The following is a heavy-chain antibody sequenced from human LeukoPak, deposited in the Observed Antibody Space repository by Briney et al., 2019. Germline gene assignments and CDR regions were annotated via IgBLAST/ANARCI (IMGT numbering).Heavy chain of an antibody. J-gene: IGHJ4*02. CDR2: IKSKTDGGTA. V-gene: IGHV3-15*01. Sequence: GSLRLSCAASGFTFSNAWMSWVRQAPGKGLEWVGRIKSKTDGGTADYAAPVKGRFNISRDDSKTTLYLQMNSLKTEDTAVYYCTTEGCSGRSCYRDFWGQGTLVTVSS. D-gene: IGHD2-15*01. CDR3: TTEGCSGRSCYRDF. CDR1: GFTFSNAW.